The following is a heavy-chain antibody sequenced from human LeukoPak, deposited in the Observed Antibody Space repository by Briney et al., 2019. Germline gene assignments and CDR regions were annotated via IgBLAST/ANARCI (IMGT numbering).Heavy chain of an antibody. J-gene: IGHJ4*02. V-gene: IGHV3-48*03. CDR3: ATTAYYPYYYFDH. Sequence: PGGSLRLSCAASGFNLRSRDLNWVRQAPGKGLEWISYITATGSVVHYADSVKGRFSVLRDNTKNSLYLRMDSLRFEDTGLYYCATTAYYPYYYFDHWGRVELVTVSS. CDR1: GFNLRSRD. CDR2: ITATGSVV. D-gene: IGHD4/OR15-4a*01.